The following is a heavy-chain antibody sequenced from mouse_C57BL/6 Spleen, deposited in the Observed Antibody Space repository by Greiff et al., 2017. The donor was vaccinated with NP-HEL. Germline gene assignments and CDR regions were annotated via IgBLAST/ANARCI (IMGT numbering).Heavy chain of an antibody. CDR1: GYSFTDYY. Sequence: EVQLQQSGPELVKPGASVKISCKASGYSFTDYYMNWVKQSTGKSLEWIGVINPNYGTTSYNQKFKGKATLTVDQSSSTAYMQLNSLTSEDSAVYYCARGIYYDLYAMDYWGQGTSVTVSS. D-gene: IGHD2-4*01. CDR3: ARGIYYDLYAMDY. CDR2: INPNYGTT. V-gene: IGHV1-39*01. J-gene: IGHJ4*01.